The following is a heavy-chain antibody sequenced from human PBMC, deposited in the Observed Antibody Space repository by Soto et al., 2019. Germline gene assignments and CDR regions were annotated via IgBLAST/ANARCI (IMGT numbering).Heavy chain of an antibody. CDR3: HTSDSTTTGYYGMDV. CDR1: GGSISSGGYY. Sequence: PSETLSLTCTVSGGSISSGGYYWSWIRQHPGKGLEWIGYIYYSGSTYYNPSLKSRVTISVDTSKNQFSLKLSSVTAADTAVYYCHTSDSTTTGYYGMDVWGQGTTVTVSS. D-gene: IGHD1-1*01. CDR2: IYYSGST. V-gene: IGHV4-31*03. J-gene: IGHJ6*02.